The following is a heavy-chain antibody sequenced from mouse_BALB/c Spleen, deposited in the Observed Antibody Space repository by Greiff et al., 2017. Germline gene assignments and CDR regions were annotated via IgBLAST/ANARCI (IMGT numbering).Heavy chain of an antibody. CDR2: ISCYNGAT. J-gene: IGHJ1*01. V-gene: IGHV1S34*01. CDR1: GYSFTGYY. CDR3: AHLGYYGSTWYFDV. D-gene: IGHD1-1*01. Sequence: LVKTGASVKISCKASGYSFTGYYMHWVKQSHGKSLEWIGYISCYNGATSYNQKFKGKATFTVDTSSSTAYMQFNSLTSEDSAVYYCAHLGYYGSTWYFDVWGAGTTVTVSS.